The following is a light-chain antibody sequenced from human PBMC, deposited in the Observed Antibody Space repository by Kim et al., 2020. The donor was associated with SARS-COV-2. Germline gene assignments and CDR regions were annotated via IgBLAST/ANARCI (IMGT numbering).Light chain of an antibody. CDR2: AAS. CDR1: QNIRTD. Sequence: DIQMTQSPSSLSASVGDRVTITCRASQNIRTDLNWYQQKPGKAPKLLIYAASNLQSGVPARFTGSESGTDFTLTIRSLQPEDVATYSRQQSYSAPYTFGQGTKLEI. V-gene: IGKV1-39*01. J-gene: IGKJ2*01. CDR3: QQSYSAPYT.